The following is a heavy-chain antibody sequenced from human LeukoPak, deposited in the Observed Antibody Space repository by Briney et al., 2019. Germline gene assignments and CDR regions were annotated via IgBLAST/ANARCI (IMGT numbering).Heavy chain of an antibody. J-gene: IGHJ5*02. D-gene: IGHD2-15*01. CDR1: GFAVSNNY. CDR2: VYDGDTT. V-gene: IGHV3-53*01. Sequence: PGGSLRLSCAASGFAVSNNYMSWVHQAPGKGLEWVSAVYDGDTTYYADSVKGRFTISRDNSKNTLYLQINSLRVEDTAVYFCARLWTYCSGGSCSPNWFDPWGQGTLVTVSS. CDR3: ARLWTYCSGGSCSPNWFDP.